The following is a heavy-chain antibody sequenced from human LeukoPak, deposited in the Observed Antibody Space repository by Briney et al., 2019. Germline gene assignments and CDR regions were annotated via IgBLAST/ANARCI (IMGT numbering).Heavy chain of an antibody. CDR2: ISYDGSNK. CDR1: GFTFSSYA. J-gene: IGHJ4*02. CDR3: ARAELLTLDY. V-gene: IGHV3-30*04. Sequence: GRSLRLSCAASGFTFSSYAMHWVRQAPGKGLEWVAVISYDGSNKYYADSMMGRFTISRDNSKNTLYLQMNSLRAEETALYYLARAELLTLDYWGQGTLVTVSS. D-gene: IGHD1-7*01.